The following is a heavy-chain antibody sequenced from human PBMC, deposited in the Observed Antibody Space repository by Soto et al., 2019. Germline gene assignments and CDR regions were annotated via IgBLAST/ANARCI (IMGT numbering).Heavy chain of an antibody. D-gene: IGHD3-22*01. CDR3: ARAIYYYDSSGYVRSPAFDI. CDR2: INHSGSA. V-gene: IGHV4-34*01. Sequence: SETLSLTCAVYGGSFSGYYWSWIRQPPGKGLEWIGEINHSGSANYNPSLKSRVTISVDTSKNQFSLKLSSVTAADTAVYYCARAIYYYDSSGYVRSPAFDIWGQGTMVTVSS. CDR1: GGSFSGYY. J-gene: IGHJ3*02.